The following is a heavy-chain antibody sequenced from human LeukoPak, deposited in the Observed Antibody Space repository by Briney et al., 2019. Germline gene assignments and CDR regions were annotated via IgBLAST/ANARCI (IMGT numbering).Heavy chain of an antibody. V-gene: IGHV3-23*01. CDR1: GFTFSSFA. CDR3: ANMQLVKGVFEI. D-gene: IGHD6-13*01. CDR2: ISGGSENT. J-gene: IGHJ3*02. Sequence: PGGSLRLSCAASGFTFSSFAMSWVRQAPGKGLDWVSSISGGSENTYYADSVKGRFTISRDSSKNTLDLHLNSLTADDTAVYYCANMQLVKGVFEIWGQGTRVTVSS.